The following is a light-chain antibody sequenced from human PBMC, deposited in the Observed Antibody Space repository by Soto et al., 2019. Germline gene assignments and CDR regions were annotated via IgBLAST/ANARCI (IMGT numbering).Light chain of an antibody. J-gene: IGKJ3*01. CDR1: QSVSTY. CDR3: HQRSNWPPFT. Sequence: EVVLTQSPATLSLSPGERATLSCRASQSVSTYLAWYQQKPGQPPRLLIYGASNRATGTPARFSGSGSGTDFPLTISSLEPEDFAVYYCHQRSNWPPFTFGPGTKVKIK. CDR2: GAS. V-gene: IGKV3-11*01.